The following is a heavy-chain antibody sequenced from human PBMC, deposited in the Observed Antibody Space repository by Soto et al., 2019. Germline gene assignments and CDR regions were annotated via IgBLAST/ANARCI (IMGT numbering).Heavy chain of an antibody. CDR2: IYHMGGT. J-gene: IGHJ5*02. CDR1: GASINSDY. CDR3: ARFTYKSGFNWFDP. V-gene: IGHV4-59*03. Sequence: TSETLSLTCTVSGASINSDYWSWIRQSPGEGLEWIGYIYHMGGTDYNPSLKSRVTISIDKSKNQFSLNLRSVTAADTAVYFCARFTYKSGFNWFDPWGQGTQVTVSS. D-gene: IGHD5-12*01.